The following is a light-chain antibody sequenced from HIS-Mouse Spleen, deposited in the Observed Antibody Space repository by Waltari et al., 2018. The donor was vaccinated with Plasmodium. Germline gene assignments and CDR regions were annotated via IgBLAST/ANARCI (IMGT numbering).Light chain of an antibody. J-gene: IGKJ3*01. CDR3: QQYNNWSFT. CDR1: QRVSSN. Sequence: EIVMPQSPATLSVSPGEMATLSCRASQRVSSNLAWYQQKPGQAPRLLIYGASTRATGIPARFSGSGSGTEFTLTISSLQSEDFAVYYCQQYNNWSFTFGPGTKVDIK. CDR2: GAS. V-gene: IGKV3-15*01.